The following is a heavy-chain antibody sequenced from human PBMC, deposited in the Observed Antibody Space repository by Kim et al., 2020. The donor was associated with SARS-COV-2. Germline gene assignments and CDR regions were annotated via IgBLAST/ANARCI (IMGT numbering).Heavy chain of an antibody. CDR1: GYTFTGYY. D-gene: IGHD6-19*01. V-gene: IGHV1-2*06. CDR2: INPNSGGT. CDR3: ARDDRYSSGWPDDY. J-gene: IGHJ4*02. Sequence: ASVKVSCKASGYTFTGYYMHWVRQAPGQGLEWMGRINPNSGGTNYAQKFQGRVTMTRDTSISTAYMELSRLRSDDTAVYYCARDDRYSSGWPDDYWGQGTLVTVSS.